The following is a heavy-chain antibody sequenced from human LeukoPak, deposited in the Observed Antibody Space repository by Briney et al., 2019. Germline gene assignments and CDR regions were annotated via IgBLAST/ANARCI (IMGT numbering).Heavy chain of an antibody. J-gene: IGHJ4*02. CDR3: ARARLGYSSGWPRFDY. CDR2: IIPIFGTA. V-gene: IGHV1-69*13. CDR1: GGTFSSYA. Sequence: GASVKVSCKASGGTFSSYAISWVRQAPGQGLEWMGGIIPIFGTANYAQKFQGRVTITADESTSTAYMELSSLRSEDTAVYCCARARLGYSSGWPRFDYWGQGTLVTVPS. D-gene: IGHD6-19*01.